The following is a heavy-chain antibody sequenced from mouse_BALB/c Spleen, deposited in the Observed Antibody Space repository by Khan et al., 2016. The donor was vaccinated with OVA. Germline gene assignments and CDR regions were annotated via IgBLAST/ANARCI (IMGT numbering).Heavy chain of an antibody. CDR1: GYIFTSYW. D-gene: IGHD2-5*01. V-gene: IGHV1-76*01. CDR2: IYPGTGST. Sequence: QVQLKESGAELVRPGASVKLSCKTSGYIFTSYWIHWVNQRSGQGLAWIARIYPGTGSTYSNEKFTGKATLTADKSSRTAYMHIISLKSEDTDVYFCARSDYNSTYGMDYWGQGTSVTVSS. CDR3: ARSDYNSTYGMDY. J-gene: IGHJ4*01.